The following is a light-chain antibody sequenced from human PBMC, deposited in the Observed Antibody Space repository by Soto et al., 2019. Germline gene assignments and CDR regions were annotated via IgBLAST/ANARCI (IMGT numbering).Light chain of an antibody. CDR2: GAS. CDR3: QQYGSSPWT. V-gene: IGKV3-20*01. Sequence: EIVLTQSPGTLSLSPGERATLSCRASQSISSSYLAWYQQKPGQAPRLLIYGASSRATDIPDRFSGSGSGTDCTLTISRLEPEDFAVYYCQQYGSSPWTFGQGTKVDIK. CDR1: QSISSSY. J-gene: IGKJ1*01.